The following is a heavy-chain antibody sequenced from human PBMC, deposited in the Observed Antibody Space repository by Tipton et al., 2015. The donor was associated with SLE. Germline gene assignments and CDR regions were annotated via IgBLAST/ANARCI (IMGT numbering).Heavy chain of an antibody. CDR1: GGSFSGYY. Sequence: TLSLTCAVYGGSFSGYYWSWIRQPPGKGLEWIGEINHSGSTYYNPSLKSRVTISVDTTKNQFSLKLSSVTAADTAVYYCAVVVPAAIFDYWGQGTLVAVSS. J-gene: IGHJ4*02. V-gene: IGHV4-34*01. CDR2: INHSGST. D-gene: IGHD2-2*01. CDR3: AVVVPAAIFDY.